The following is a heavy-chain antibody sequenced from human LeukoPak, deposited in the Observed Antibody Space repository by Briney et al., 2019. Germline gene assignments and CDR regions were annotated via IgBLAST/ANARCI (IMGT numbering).Heavy chain of an antibody. V-gene: IGHV3-23*01. J-gene: IGHJ4*02. CDR1: GFTFSSYA. Sequence: GSLRLSCAASGFTFSSYAMSWVRQAPGKGLEWVSAISGSGGSTYYADSVKGRFTISRDNSKNTLYLQMNSLRAEDTAVYYCAKLRGYSYGQDLDYWGQGTLVTVSS. CDR2: ISGSGGST. D-gene: IGHD5-18*01. CDR3: AKLRGYSYGQDLDY.